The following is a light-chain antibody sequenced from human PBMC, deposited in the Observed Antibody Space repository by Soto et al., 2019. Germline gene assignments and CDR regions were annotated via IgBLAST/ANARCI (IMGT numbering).Light chain of an antibody. CDR2: GAS. J-gene: IGKJ1*01. Sequence: VVLTQSPGTLSLSPGEVATLSCRASQRVISSYLAWYQQKPRQAPRLLIYGASKRATGIPDRFSGSGSGTDFALTMSRLEPHDFAGYYCQQYGTAPWTFGQGTKGEIK. CDR3: QQYGTAPWT. V-gene: IGKV3-20*01. CDR1: QRVISSY.